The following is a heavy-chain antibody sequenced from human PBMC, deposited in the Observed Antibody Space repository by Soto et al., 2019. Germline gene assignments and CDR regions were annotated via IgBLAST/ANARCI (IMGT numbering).Heavy chain of an antibody. J-gene: IGHJ3*02. CDR2: IIPIFGTA. CDR1: GGTFSSYA. Sequence: QVQLVQSGAEVKKPGSSVKVSCKASGGTFSSYAISWVRQAPGQGLEWMGGIIPIFGTANYAQKFQGRVTSTADKSTSTAYRELSSLRSEDTAVYYGARFGDYGYAFDIWGQGTMVTVSS. V-gene: IGHV1-69*06. D-gene: IGHD4-17*01. CDR3: ARFGDYGYAFDI.